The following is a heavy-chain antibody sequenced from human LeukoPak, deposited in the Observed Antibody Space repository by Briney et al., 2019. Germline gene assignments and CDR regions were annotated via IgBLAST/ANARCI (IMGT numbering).Heavy chain of an antibody. CDR3: AKGPYYYDSSAYHYGAFDI. D-gene: IGHD3-22*01. CDR2: ISGSGGST. V-gene: IGHV3-23*01. J-gene: IGHJ3*02. CDR1: GFTFSSYA. Sequence: GGSLRLSCAASGFTFSSYAMSWVRQAPGKGLEWVSTISGSGGSTYHADSVKGRFTISRDNSKNTLCLQMNSLRAEDTAVYYCAKGPYYYDSSAYHYGAFDIWGQGTMVTVSS.